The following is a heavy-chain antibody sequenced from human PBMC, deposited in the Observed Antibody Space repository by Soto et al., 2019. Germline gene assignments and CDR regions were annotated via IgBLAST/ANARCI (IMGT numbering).Heavy chain of an antibody. Sequence: SETLSLTCTVSGGSISSYYWSWIRQPPGKGLEWIGYIYYSGSTNYNPSLKSRVTISVDTSKNQFSLKLSSVTAADTAVYYFATLTYYDILTGYYSAFDIWGQGTMVTVSS. J-gene: IGHJ3*02. D-gene: IGHD3-9*01. V-gene: IGHV4-59*01. CDR3: ATLTYYDILTGYYSAFDI. CDR1: GGSISSYY. CDR2: IYYSGST.